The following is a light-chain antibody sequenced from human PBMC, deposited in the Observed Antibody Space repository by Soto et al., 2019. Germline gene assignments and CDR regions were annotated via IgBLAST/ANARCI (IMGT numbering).Light chain of an antibody. CDR1: QRISTN. CDR2: DAS. V-gene: IGKV3D-15*01. CDR3: QQYHNRPS. Sequence: IVMTQSPDTLSVSPGEGATLSCRASQRISTNLAWYQQRPGQAPRLLIYDASTRATGIPARFSGSGSGTEFTLTSSSLQSEDSAVYYCQQYHNRPSFGPGTKVEIK. J-gene: IGKJ3*01.